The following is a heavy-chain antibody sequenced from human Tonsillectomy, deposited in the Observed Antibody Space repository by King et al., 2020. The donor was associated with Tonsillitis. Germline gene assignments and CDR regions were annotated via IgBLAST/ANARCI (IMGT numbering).Heavy chain of an antibody. CDR1: GGSISSSSYY. D-gene: IGHD1-26*01. CDR3: ARHSGGATFDY. CDR2: NSYSGST. V-gene: IGHV4-39*07. J-gene: IGHJ4*02. Sequence: QLQESGTGLVKPSETLSLTCTVSGGSISSSSYYWGWIRQPAGKGLEWIGSNSYSGSTYYNPSLKSRVTISVDTSKNQFSLKLISVTAADTAVYYCARHSGGATFDYWGQGTLVTVSS.